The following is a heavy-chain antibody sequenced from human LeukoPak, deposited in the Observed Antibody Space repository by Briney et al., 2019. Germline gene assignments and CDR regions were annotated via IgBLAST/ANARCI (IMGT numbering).Heavy chain of an antibody. CDR1: GGSISSYP. D-gene: IGHD3-10*01. J-gene: IGHJ6*02. CDR2: IYYSGST. CDR3: ARQGARFGELLSFYAMDV. Sequence: SETLSHTCTVSGGSISSYPWNWIRQPPGKGLEWIGNIYYSGSTNYNPSLKSRVTISPDTSKNQFSLRLSSVTAADTAVYYCARQGARFGELLSFYAMDVWGQGTTVTVSS. V-gene: IGHV4-59*08.